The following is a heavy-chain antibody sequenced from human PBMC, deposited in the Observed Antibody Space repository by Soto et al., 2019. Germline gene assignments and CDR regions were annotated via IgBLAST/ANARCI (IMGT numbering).Heavy chain of an antibody. D-gene: IGHD1-1*01. CDR3: TTHQTRTGRYYYYYGMDV. CDR2: IKSKTDGGTT. CDR1: GFTFSNAW. Sequence: GGSLRLSCAASGFTFSNAWMNWVRQAPGKGLEWVGRIKSKTDGGTTDYAAPVKGRFTISRDDSKNTLYLQMNSLKTEDTAVYYCTTHQTRTGRYYYYYGMDVWGQGTTVTVSS. V-gene: IGHV3-15*07. J-gene: IGHJ6*02.